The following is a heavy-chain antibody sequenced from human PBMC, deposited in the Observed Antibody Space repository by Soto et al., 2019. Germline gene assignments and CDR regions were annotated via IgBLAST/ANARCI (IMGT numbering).Heavy chain of an antibody. CDR1: GGSFSGYY. V-gene: IGHV4-34*01. CDR3: ARPPTSSWYAFDI. CDR2: INHSGST. D-gene: IGHD6-13*01. J-gene: IGHJ3*02. Sequence: SETLSLTCAVYGGSFSGYYWSWIRQPPGKGLEWIGEINHSGSTNYNPSLKSRVTISVDTSKNQLSLKLSSVTAADTAVYYCARPPTSSWYAFDILGQGTMVTVS.